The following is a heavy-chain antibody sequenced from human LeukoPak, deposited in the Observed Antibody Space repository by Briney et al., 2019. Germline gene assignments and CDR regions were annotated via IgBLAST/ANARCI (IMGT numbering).Heavy chain of an antibody. D-gene: IGHD6-6*01. CDR1: GGSFSGYY. J-gene: IGHJ4*02. Sequence: SETLSLTCAVYGGSFSGYYWSWIRQPPGKGLEWIGEINHSGSTNYNPSLKGRVTISVDTSKNQFSLKLSSVTAADTAVYYCARLPAARRPLDYWGQGTLVTVSS. CDR2: INHSGST. V-gene: IGHV4-34*01. CDR3: ARLPAARRPLDY.